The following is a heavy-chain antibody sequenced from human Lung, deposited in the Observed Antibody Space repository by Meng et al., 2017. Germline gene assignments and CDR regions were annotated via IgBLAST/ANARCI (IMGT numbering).Heavy chain of an antibody. CDR3: ARDAARVKGGDY. V-gene: IGHV1-3*01. J-gene: IGHJ4*02. CDR2: INAGNGNT. Sequence: QVQLVQSGAEVETPGAAVKVPCKASGYPFSPYTMHWVRQAPGQRLDWMGWINAGNGNTKFSQKFQGRVTITRDTSASTAYMDPSSLRSEDTDGYYCARDAARVKGGDYWGQGTLVTVSS. CDR1: GYPFSPYT. D-gene: IGHD5-18*01.